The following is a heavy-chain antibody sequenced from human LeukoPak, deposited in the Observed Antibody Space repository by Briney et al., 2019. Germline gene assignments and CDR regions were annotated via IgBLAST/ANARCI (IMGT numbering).Heavy chain of an antibody. D-gene: IGHD2-15*01. CDR3: ATYIVGPTIDY. J-gene: IGHJ4*02. V-gene: IGHV3-48*03. CDR1: GFTFRSYE. CDR2: ISGSGTTI. Sequence: PGGSLRLPCAASGFTFRSYEMNWVRQAPGQGLEWISYISGSGTTIYYADSVKGRFTISRDNAKNSVYLQMNSLRAGDTAVYYCATYIVGPTIDYWGQGTLVTVSS.